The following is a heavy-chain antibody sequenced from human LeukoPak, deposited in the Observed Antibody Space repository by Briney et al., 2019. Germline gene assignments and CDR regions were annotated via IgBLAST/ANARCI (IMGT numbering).Heavy chain of an antibody. CDR3: ARDFELSH. D-gene: IGHD3-16*02. CDR1: GFTFSRYG. V-gene: IGHV3-33*01. CDR2: IWYDGSSK. Sequence: PWRAPRISCAAAGFTFSRYGMHWGRQAPGKGLEWVALIWYDGSSKHYADSVRGRFTISRDNSKDTLYLQMNSLRAEDTAVYYCARDFELSHWGQGTLVTVSS. J-gene: IGHJ4*02.